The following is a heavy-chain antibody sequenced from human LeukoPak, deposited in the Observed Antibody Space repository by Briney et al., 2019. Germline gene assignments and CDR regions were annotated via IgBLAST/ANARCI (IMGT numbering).Heavy chain of an antibody. V-gene: IGHV3-11*04. D-gene: IGHD3-3*01. Sequence: GGSLRLSCAASGFTFSDYYMSWIRQAPGKGLEWVSSVKGRFTISRDNAKNSLYLQMNSLRAEDTAVYYCARTPRQYTMPKYFDYWGQGTLVTVSS. J-gene: IGHJ4*02. CDR3: ARTPRQYTMPKYFDY. CDR1: GFTFSDYY.